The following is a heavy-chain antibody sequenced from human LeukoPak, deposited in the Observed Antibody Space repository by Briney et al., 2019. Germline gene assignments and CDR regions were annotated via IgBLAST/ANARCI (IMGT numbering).Heavy chain of an antibody. Sequence: GACLRLSCAASGFTFSAFGMNWFRQAPGKLLKWVSTITKSGDSTYYVDSVNGRFIISRDNSKNTLYLQMNSLRAEDTAKYYCTKDYCGKFCSAVWGQGTTVTVSS. V-gene: IGHV3-23*01. D-gene: IGHD3-9*01. CDR1: GFTFSAFG. CDR2: ITKSGDST. CDR3: TKDYCGKFCSAV. J-gene: IGHJ6*02.